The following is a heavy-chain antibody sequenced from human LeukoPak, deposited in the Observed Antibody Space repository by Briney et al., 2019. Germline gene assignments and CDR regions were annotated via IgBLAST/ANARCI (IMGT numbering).Heavy chain of an antibody. Sequence: PGGSLRLSCAASGFTFSSYGRHWFRQPPAKGREWVAVISYDGSNKYYADSVKGRFTISRDNSKNTLYLQMNSLRAEDTAVYYCAKGGGYESAGDYWGQGTLVTVSS. CDR1: GFTFSSYG. D-gene: IGHD5-12*01. CDR3: AKGGGYESAGDY. J-gene: IGHJ4*02. CDR2: ISYDGSNK. V-gene: IGHV3-30*18.